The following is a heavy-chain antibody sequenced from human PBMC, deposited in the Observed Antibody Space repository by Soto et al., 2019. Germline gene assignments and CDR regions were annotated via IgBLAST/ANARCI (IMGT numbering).Heavy chain of an antibody. CDR3: AHRRGKYYDFWSGYYYYGMDV. CDR1: GFSLSTSGVG. D-gene: IGHD3-3*01. V-gene: IGHV2-5*02. Sequence: SGPTLVNPTQTLTLTCAFSGFSLSTSGVGVGWIRQPPGKALGWLALIYWDDDKRYSPSLKSRLTITKDTSKNQVVLTMTNMDPVDTATYYCAHRRGKYYDFWSGYYYYGMDVWGQGTTVTVSS. CDR2: IYWDDDK. J-gene: IGHJ6*02.